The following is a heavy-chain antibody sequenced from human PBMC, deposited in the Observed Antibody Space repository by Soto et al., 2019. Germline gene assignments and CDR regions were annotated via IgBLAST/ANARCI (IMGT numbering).Heavy chain of an antibody. CDR3: ARHGSGSYSDFAY. CDR1: GGSISSYY. J-gene: IGHJ4*02. V-gene: IGHV4-59*08. Sequence: QVQLQESGPGLVKPSETLSLTCTVPGGSISSYYWSWIRQPPGKGLEWIGYIYYSGSTNYNPSLKSRVXXAXAXXKNQFSLKLTSVTAADTAVYYCARHGSGSYSDFAYWGQGTLVTVSS. D-gene: IGHD1-26*01. CDR2: IYYSGST.